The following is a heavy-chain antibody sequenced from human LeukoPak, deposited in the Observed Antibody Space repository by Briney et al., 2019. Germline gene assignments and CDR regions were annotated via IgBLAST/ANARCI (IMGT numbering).Heavy chain of an antibody. CDR3: ARGGMAYSYGYPLDY. D-gene: IGHD5-18*01. CDR2: IKQDGSEK. Sequence: GGSLRLSCAASGFTFSSYWMSWVRQAPGKGLEWVANIKQDGSEKYYVDSVKGRFTISRDNAKNSLYLQMNSLRAEDTAVYYCARGGMAYSYGYPLDYWGQGTLVTVSS. J-gene: IGHJ4*02. CDR1: GFTFSSYW. V-gene: IGHV3-7*01.